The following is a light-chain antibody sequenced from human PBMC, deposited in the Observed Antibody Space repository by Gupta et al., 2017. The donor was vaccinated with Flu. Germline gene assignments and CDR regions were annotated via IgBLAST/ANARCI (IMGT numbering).Light chain of an antibody. J-gene: IGKJ2*01. CDR3: QQRGSWPLYT. Sequence: APLLLSPGEGATVSCRARQSGSSSFGWYQQKPDYAPRLLIYDASYMATGIPARCSGSAVGNDFTLTISMLEAEDFAVYYCQQRGSWPLYTFGPGVKMELK. V-gene: IGKV3-11*01. CDR1: QSGSSS. CDR2: DAS.